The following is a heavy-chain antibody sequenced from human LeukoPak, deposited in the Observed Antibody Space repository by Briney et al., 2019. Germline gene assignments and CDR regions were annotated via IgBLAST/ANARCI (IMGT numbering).Heavy chain of an antibody. CDR3: GIVVVPAATPMDV. V-gene: IGHV1-18*01. D-gene: IGHD2-2*02. CDR1: GYTFTSYG. CDR2: ISAYNGNT. J-gene: IGHJ6*03. Sequence: ASVKVSCKASGYTFTSYGISWVRQAPGQGLEWMGWISAYNGNTNYAQKLQGRVTMTTDTSTSTAYMELRSLRSDDTAVHYCGIVVVPAATPMDVWGKGTTVTVSS.